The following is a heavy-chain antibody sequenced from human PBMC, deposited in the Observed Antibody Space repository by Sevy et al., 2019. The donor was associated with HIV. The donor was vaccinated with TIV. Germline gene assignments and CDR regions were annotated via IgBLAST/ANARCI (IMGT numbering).Heavy chain of an antibody. CDR1: GFTFSNDE. CDR3: ARATYYSETSGPYFFDF. CDR2: ITSSGSTI. V-gene: IGHV3-48*03. Sequence: GGSLRLSCIASGFTFSNDEMNWVHQAPGKGLEWVSYITSSGSTIYYADSVKGRFTISRDNGKNSLYLQMNSLRAEDTAVYYCARATYYSETSGPYFFDFWGQGTLVTVSS. J-gene: IGHJ4*02. D-gene: IGHD3-22*01.